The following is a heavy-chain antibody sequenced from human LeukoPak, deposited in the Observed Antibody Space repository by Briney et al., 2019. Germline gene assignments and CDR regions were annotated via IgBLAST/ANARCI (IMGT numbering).Heavy chain of an antibody. D-gene: IGHD2-15*01. CDR1: GYTFTGYY. J-gene: IGHJ4*02. CDR2: INPNSGGT. V-gene: IGHV1-2*02. Sequence: GASVKVSCKASGYTFTGYYMHWVRQAPGQGLEWMGWINPNSGGTNYAQKFQGRVTMTRDTSISTAYMELSRLRSDDTAVYYCARDLSRVVVAAIDYWGQGTLVTVSS. CDR3: ARDLSRVVVAAIDY.